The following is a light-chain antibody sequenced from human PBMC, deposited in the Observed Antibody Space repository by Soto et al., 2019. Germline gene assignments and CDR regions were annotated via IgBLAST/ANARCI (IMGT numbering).Light chain of an antibody. CDR1: QDIRKY. Sequence: DIQMTQSPPSLSASVGDRVTITCQASQDIRKYLSWYQQKPGKTPKLLIYDASNLETGVPSRFTGSGSGTDFTFTISSLQPEDIATYYCQQYDNLLTFGGGTKVEIK. J-gene: IGKJ4*01. CDR3: QQYDNLLT. V-gene: IGKV1-33*01. CDR2: DAS.